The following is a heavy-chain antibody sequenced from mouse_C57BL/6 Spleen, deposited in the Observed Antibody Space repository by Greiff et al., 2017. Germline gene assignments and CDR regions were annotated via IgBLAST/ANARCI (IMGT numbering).Heavy chain of an antibody. Sequence: EVKLMESEGGLVQPGSSMKLSCTASGFTFSDYYMAWVRQVPEKGLEWVANINYDGSSTYYLDSLKSRFIISRDNAKNILYLQMSSLKSEDTATYYCAREGSSGYPDYYAMDYWGQGTSVTVSS. CDR2: INYDGSST. CDR3: AREGSSGYPDYYAMDY. CDR1: GFTFSDYY. J-gene: IGHJ4*01. D-gene: IGHD3-2*02. V-gene: IGHV5-16*01.